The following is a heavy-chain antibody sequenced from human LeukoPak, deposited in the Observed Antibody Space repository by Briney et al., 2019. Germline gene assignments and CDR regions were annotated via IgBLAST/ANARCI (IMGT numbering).Heavy chain of an antibody. CDR2: ISSSGSTI. CDR3: ARAGEGGFDY. D-gene: IGHD3-16*01. Sequence: PGGSLRLSCAASGFTFSSYEMNWVRQAPGKGLEWVSYISSSGSTIYYADSVKGRSTISRDNAKNSLYLQMNSLRAEDTAVYYCARAGEGGFDYWGQGTLVTVSS. CDR1: GFTFSSYE. V-gene: IGHV3-48*03. J-gene: IGHJ4*02.